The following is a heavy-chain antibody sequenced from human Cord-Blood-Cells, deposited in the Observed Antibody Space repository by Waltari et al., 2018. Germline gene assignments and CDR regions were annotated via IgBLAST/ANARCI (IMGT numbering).Heavy chain of an antibody. CDR1: GGSISSSSYY. CDR2: IYSSGST. CDR3: ARPGSGSYYGYFQH. Sequence: QLQLQESGPGLVKPSETLSLTCTVSGGSISSSSYYWGWIRQPPGKGLEWIGSIYSSGSTDYNPSLKSRVTISVDTSKNQFSLKLSSVTAADTAVYYCARPGSGSYYGYFQHWGQGTLVTVSS. V-gene: IGHV4-39*01. D-gene: IGHD1-26*01. J-gene: IGHJ1*01.